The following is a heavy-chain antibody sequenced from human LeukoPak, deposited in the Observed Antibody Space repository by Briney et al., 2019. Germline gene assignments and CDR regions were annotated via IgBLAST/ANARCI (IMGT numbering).Heavy chain of an antibody. CDR1: GFTFSSYA. D-gene: IGHD3-22*01. CDR2: ISGSGGST. Sequence: GGSLRLSCAASGFTFSSYAMSWVRQAPGKGLEWVSAISGSGGSTYYADSVKGRFTISRDNSKNTLYLQMNSLRAEDTAVYFCAKRGVVIRVILVGFHKEAYYFDSWGQGALVSVSS. V-gene: IGHV3-23*01. J-gene: IGHJ4*02. CDR3: AKRGVVIRVILVGFHKEAYYFDS.